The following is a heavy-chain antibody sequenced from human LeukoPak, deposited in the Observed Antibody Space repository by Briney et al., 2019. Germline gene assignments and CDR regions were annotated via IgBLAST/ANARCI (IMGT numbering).Heavy chain of an antibody. CDR1: GGSISSYY. D-gene: IGHD4-17*01. V-gene: IGHV4-59*01. CDR2: IYYSGST. Sequence: SETLSLTCTVSGGSISSYYGSWIRQPPGKGLEWIGYIYYSGSTNYNPSLKSRVTISVDTSKNQFSLKLSSVTAADTAVYYCARGNSVTLPKYFQHWGQGTLVTVSS. J-gene: IGHJ1*01. CDR3: ARGNSVTLPKYFQH.